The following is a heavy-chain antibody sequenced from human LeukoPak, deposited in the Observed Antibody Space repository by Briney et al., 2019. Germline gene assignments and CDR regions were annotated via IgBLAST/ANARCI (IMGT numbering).Heavy chain of an antibody. D-gene: IGHD2-21*02. J-gene: IGHJ4*02. CDR1: GFTFSSYG. Sequence: GGSLRLSCAASGFTFSSYGMHWVRQAPGKGLEWVAVISYDGSNKYYADSVKGRFTISRDNSKNTLYLQMNSLRAEDTAVYYCARDLEIVVVTAIGYWGQGTLVTVSS. CDR2: ISYDGSNK. CDR3: ARDLEIVVVTAIGY. V-gene: IGHV3-30*03.